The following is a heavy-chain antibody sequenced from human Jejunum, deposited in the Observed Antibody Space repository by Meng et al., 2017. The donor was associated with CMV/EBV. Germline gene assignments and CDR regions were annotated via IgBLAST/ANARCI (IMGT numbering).Heavy chain of an antibody. CDR1: DGSISGYY. CDR2: IYTSGST. Sequence: QGAGPGRGQPSDTLSLTCFVSDGSISGYYWSWIRQPAGKGLEWIGRIYTSGSTHYNPSLKSRLTMSVDLSNNQISMKLRSVTAADTAFYYCARESGSYYWFDPWGQGTLVTVSS. V-gene: IGHV4-4*07. D-gene: IGHD1-26*01. CDR3: ARESGSYYWFDP. J-gene: IGHJ5*02.